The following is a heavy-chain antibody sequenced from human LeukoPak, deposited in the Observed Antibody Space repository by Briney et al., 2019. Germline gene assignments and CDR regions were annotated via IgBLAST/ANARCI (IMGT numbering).Heavy chain of an antibody. Sequence: ASVKVSCKVSGYTLTELSIHWVRQAPGKGLEWMGGFDPEDGEAIYAQRFQGRVTMTEDTSTDTAYMELSSLRSEDAAVYYCATVSYYYDSSGYQGYFQHWGQGTLVTVSS. CDR3: ATVSYYYDSSGYQGYFQH. V-gene: IGHV1-24*01. CDR1: GYTLTELS. D-gene: IGHD3-22*01. CDR2: FDPEDGEA. J-gene: IGHJ1*01.